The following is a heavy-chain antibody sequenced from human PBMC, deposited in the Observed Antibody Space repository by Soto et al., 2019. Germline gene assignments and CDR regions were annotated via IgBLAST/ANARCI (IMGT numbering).Heavy chain of an antibody. J-gene: IGHJ6*02. Sequence: ASVKVSCKASGYTFTSYYMHWVRQAPGQGLEWMGIINPSGGSTSYAQKFQGRVTMTRDTSTSTVYMELSSLRSKDTAVYYCARDPVDPRFSSQGMDVWGQGTTVTVSS. CDR2: INPSGGST. CDR3: ARDPVDPRFSSQGMDV. D-gene: IGHD3-10*01. CDR1: GYTFTSYY. V-gene: IGHV1-46*01.